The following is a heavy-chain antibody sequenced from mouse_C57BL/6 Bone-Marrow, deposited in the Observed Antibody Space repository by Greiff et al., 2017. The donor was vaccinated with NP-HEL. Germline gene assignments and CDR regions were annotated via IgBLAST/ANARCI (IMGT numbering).Heavy chain of an antibody. CDR1: GGGGTECW. J-gene: IGHJ4*01. Sequence: EVKLVESGGGLVPRGGSLSLFCAAVGGGGTECWMVVGRGGTPPALSSLFFLRNQAKGYTTEYSASVKGRFTISRDNSQSILYLQMNALRAEDSATYYCARSIYYDYADDPFYAMDYWGQGTSVTVSS. V-gene: IGHV7-3*01. CDR3: ARSIYYDYADDPFYAMDY. D-gene: IGHD2-4*01. CDR2: LRNQAKGYTT.